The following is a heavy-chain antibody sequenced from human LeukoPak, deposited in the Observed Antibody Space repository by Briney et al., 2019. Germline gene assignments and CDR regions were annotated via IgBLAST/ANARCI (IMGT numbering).Heavy chain of an antibody. J-gene: IGHJ4*02. Sequence: PGGSLRLSCAASGFTFSNYAMSWVRQAPGKGLEWVSGISGSGVSTYYADSVKGRFTIFRDNSKNTLYLQMNSLRAEDTAIYYCAKLLWFGEGRADYWGQGTLVTVSS. D-gene: IGHD3-10*01. V-gene: IGHV3-23*01. CDR3: AKLLWFGEGRADY. CDR1: GFTFSNYA. CDR2: ISGSGVST.